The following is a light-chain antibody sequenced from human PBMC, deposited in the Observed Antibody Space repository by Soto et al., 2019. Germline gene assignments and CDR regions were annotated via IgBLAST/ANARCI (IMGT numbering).Light chain of an antibody. CDR2: DAS. CDR3: QQYVDLPPT. V-gene: IGKV1-33*01. J-gene: IGKJ4*01. Sequence: DIQMTQSPSSLSDSVGDRVTISCQASQDINNYLNWYQQKPGKAPKLLIYDASKLETGVPSRFSGSGSGTDFTFTISSLQPEDIATYYCQQYVDLPPTFGGGTKVDI. CDR1: QDINNY.